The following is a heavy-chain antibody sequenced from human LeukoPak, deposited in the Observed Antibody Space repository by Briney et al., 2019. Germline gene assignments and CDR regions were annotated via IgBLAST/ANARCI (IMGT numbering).Heavy chain of an antibody. CDR2: ISSSGSTI. V-gene: IGHV3-48*03. Sequence: GGSLRLSCAASGFTFSSYEMNWVRQPQGKGREWVSYISSSGSTIYYADSVKGRFTISRDNAKNSLYLQMNSLRAEDTAVYYCARDRGGSGWFNWGQGTLVTVSS. D-gene: IGHD6-19*01. J-gene: IGHJ4*02. CDR3: ARDRGGSGWFN. CDR1: GFTFSSYE.